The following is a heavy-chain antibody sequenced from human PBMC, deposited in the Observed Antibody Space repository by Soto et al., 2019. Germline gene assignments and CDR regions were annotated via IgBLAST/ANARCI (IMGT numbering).Heavy chain of an antibody. CDR1: GYTFTSYG. J-gene: IGHJ5*02. V-gene: IGHV1-18*01. CDR2: ISAYNGNT. CDR3: ARASSSWSNWFDP. D-gene: IGHD6-13*01. Sequence: GASVKVSCKASGYTFTSYGISWVRRAPGQGLEWMGWISAYNGNTNYAQKLQGRVTMTTDTFTNTAYMELRSLRSDDTAVYYCARASSSWSNWFDPWGQGTLVTVSS.